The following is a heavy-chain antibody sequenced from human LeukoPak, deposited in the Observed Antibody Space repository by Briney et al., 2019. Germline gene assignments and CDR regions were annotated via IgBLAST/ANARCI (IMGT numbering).Heavy chain of an antibody. CDR2: IYYSGST. V-gene: IGHV4-39*01. J-gene: IGHJ6*02. CDR1: GGSISSSSYY. CDR3: ARLIEYYGMDV. Sequence: SVTLSLTCTVSGGSISSSSYYWGWIRQPPGKGLEWIGSIYYSGSTYYNPSLKSRVTISVDTSKNQFSLKLSSVTAADTAVYYCARLIEYYGMDVWGQGTTVTVSS.